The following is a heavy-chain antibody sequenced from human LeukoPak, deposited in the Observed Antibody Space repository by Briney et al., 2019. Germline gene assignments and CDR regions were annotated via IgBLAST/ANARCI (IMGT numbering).Heavy chain of an antibody. V-gene: IGHV3-30*02. Sequence: GGSLRLSCAASGFTFSGYGMHWVRQAPGKGLEWVAFIRYDGSNKYYADSVKGRFTISRDNSKNTLYLQMNSLSPEDTAVYYCANFAGAFDVWGQGTMVTVSS. CDR1: GFTFSGYG. CDR2: IRYDGSNK. D-gene: IGHD2-21*01. CDR3: ANFAGAFDV. J-gene: IGHJ3*01.